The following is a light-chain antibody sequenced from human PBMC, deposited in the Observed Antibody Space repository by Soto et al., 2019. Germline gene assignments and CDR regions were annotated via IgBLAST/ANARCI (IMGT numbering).Light chain of an antibody. Sequence: DIQMTQSPSTMSAYIGDSVNIXXRTSQSITTWLAWYQQRPGKATKLXXYDVSSLQSGVPSRFSGSGSGTEFTLTISSLQPDDFATYYCQHYKMYSPWTFGQGTKVDI. J-gene: IGKJ1*01. CDR1: QSITTW. V-gene: IGKV1-5*01. CDR3: QHYKMYSPWT. CDR2: DVS.